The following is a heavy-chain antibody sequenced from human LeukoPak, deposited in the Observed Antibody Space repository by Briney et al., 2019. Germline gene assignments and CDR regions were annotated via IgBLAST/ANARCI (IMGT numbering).Heavy chain of an antibody. J-gene: IGHJ5*02. D-gene: IGHD3-22*01. V-gene: IGHV1-46*03. Sequence: ASVKVSCKASGYTFTNYYVHLVRQAPGQGLEWMGIINSGGGSTSNAQKFQGRVTMTRDTSTSTVYMELSSLRSEDTAVYYCARGTYYHDSSDLDLWGQGTLVTVSS. CDR1: GYTFTNYY. CDR2: INSGGGST. CDR3: ARGTYYHDSSDLDL.